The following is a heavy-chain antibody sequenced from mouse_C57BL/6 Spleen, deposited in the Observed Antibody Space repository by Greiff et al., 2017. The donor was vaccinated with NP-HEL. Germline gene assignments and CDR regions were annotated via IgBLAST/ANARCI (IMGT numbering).Heavy chain of an antibody. V-gene: IGHV1-55*01. CDR1: GYTFTSYW. Sequence: QVQLQQPGAELVKPGASVKMSCKASGYTFTSYWITWVKQRPGQGLEWIGDIYPGSGSTNYNEKFKSKATLTVDTSSSTAYMQLSSLKSEESAVYYGARRGDYDDGGDYWGQGTTLTVSS. CDR2: IYPGSGST. J-gene: IGHJ2*01. CDR3: ARRGDYDDGGDY. D-gene: IGHD2-4*01.